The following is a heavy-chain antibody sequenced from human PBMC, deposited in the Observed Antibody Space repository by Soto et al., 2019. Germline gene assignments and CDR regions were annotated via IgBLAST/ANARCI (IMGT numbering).Heavy chain of an antibody. CDR3: AREMTYCSSTSCRLFDY. V-gene: IGHV1-69*13. D-gene: IGHD2-2*01. Sequence: GASVKVSCKASGGTFGSYAISWVRQAPGQGLEWMGGIIPIFGTANYAQKFQGRVTITADESTSTAYMELSSLRSEDTAVYYCAREMTYCSSTSCRLFDYWAREPWSPSPQ. CDR2: IIPIFGTA. J-gene: IGHJ4*02. CDR1: GGTFGSYA.